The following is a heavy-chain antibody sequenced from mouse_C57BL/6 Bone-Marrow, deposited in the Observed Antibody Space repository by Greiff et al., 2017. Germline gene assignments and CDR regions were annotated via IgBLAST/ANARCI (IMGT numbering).Heavy chain of an antibody. CDR2: ISSGGSYT. CDR3: ARTTVVADWDCDV. V-gene: IGHV5-6*01. CDR1: GFTFSSYG. J-gene: IGHJ1*03. D-gene: IGHD1-1*01. Sequence: EVKLMESGGDLVKPGGSLKLSCAASGFTFSSYGMSWVRQTPDKRLAWVATISSGGSYTYYPDSVKGRFTISRDNAKNTLYLQMSSLKSEDTAMYYCARTTVVADWDCDVWGTGTTVTVSS.